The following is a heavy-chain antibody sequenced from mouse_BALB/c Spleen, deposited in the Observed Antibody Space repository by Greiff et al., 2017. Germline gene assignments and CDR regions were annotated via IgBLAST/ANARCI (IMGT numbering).Heavy chain of an antibody. J-gene: IGHJ3*01. Sequence: EVQLQQSGAELVKPGASVKLSCTASGFNIKDTYMHWVKQRPEQGLEWIGRIDPANGNTKYDPKFQGKATITADTSSNTAYLQLSSLTSEDTAVYYCVNYEADWGQGTLVTVSA. CDR2: IDPANGNT. CDR3: VNYEAD. CDR1: GFNIKDTY. D-gene: IGHD1-1*01. V-gene: IGHV14-3*02.